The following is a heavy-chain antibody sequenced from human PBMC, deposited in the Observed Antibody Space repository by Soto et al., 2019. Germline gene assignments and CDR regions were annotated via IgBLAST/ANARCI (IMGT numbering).Heavy chain of an antibody. Sequence: GVSLRLSCSASGFTFSSYAMHWVRQAPGKGLEYVSAISSNGGSTYYADSVKGRFTISRDNSKNTLYLQMSSLRAEDTAVYYCVKGLQYSGYDEYFQHWGQGTLVTVSS. CDR3: VKGLQYSGYDEYFQH. J-gene: IGHJ1*01. V-gene: IGHV3-64D*06. CDR2: ISSNGGST. D-gene: IGHD5-12*01. CDR1: GFTFSSYA.